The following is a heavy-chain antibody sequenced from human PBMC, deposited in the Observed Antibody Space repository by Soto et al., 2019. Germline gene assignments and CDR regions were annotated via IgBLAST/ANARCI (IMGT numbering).Heavy chain of an antibody. CDR1: GYTFTSYG. Sequence: GASVKVSCKASGYTFTSYGISWVRQAPGQRLEWMGWISACNGNTKYSQKFQGRVTITTDTSASTAYMELRSLTSDDTAVYYCAKNGQPPYYYYGMDVWGQGTTVTVSS. CDR2: ISACNGNT. J-gene: IGHJ6*02. CDR3: AKNGQPPYYYYGMDV. D-gene: IGHD2-8*01. V-gene: IGHV1-18*01.